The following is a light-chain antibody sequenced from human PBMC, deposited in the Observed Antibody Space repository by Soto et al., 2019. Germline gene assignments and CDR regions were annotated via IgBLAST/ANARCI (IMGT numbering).Light chain of an antibody. V-gene: IGLV1-44*01. CDR3: ATWADSLKTYV. CDR2: SDN. CDR1: SSTIAGNT. Sequence: QSVLTQPPSASGTPGQRGTISCSGSSSTIAGNTVNWFQQLPGTAPKLLIYSDNHRPSGVPDRFSGSKSGTSASLAISGLQSEDEADYYCATWADSLKTYVFGAGTKVTVL. J-gene: IGLJ1*01.